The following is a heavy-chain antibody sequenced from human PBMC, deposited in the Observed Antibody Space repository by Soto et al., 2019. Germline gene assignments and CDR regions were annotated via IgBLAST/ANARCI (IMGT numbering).Heavy chain of an antibody. CDR1: GFTFSRYA. Sequence: QVQVVESGGGVVQPGMSLRLSCAASGFTFSRYAIHWVRQSPGKGLEWVAVISRDGSNKYYVDSVKGRFTISRDNSKNTLYLQMNSLRDEDTAVYYCARSRNSAVADSFDFWGQGTLVTVSS. J-gene: IGHJ4*02. CDR2: ISRDGSNK. V-gene: IGHV3-30*04. D-gene: IGHD3-10*01. CDR3: ARSRNSAVADSFDF.